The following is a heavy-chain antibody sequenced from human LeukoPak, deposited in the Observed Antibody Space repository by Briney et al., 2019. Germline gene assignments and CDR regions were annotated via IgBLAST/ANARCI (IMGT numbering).Heavy chain of an antibody. J-gene: IGHJ3*02. D-gene: IGHD3-22*01. CDR3: AKDASYDSSGYYPDAFDI. Sequence: GRSLRLSCAASGFTFSSYGMHWVRQAPGKGLEWAAVISYDGSNKYYADSVKGRFTISRDNSKNTLYLQMNSLRAEDTAVYYCAKDASYDSSGYYPDAFDIWGQGTMVTVSS. CDR2: ISYDGSNK. V-gene: IGHV3-30*18. CDR1: GFTFSSYG.